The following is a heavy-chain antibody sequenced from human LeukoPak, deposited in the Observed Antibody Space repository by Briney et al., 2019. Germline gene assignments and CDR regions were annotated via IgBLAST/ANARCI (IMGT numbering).Heavy chain of an antibody. CDR1: VFTFNTYS. D-gene: IGHD3-22*01. CDR2: LSSVSDVI. Sequence: GGSLILSCAASVFTFNTYSMKWVRQTPGKGLGGVRYLSSVSDVIYYADSVKGRSTISRDNAKNSLYLQMSSLRDEDTAVYYCARDKPRGYCVDYWGQGTLVTVSS. J-gene: IGHJ4*02. CDR3: ARDKPRGYCVDY. V-gene: IGHV3-48*02.